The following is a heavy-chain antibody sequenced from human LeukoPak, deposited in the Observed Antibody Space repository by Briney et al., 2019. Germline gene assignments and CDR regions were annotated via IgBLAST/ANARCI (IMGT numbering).Heavy chain of an antibody. J-gene: IGHJ4*02. CDR2: ISGYNGNT. CDR3: ARDEVSVTGKRVDY. D-gene: IGHD6-19*01. Sequence: ASVKVSCKASGYTFTSHGISWVRQAPGQGLEWMGWISGYNGNTNYAQKFQGRVTMTTDTSTSTAYMEVRSLRSDDTAVYYCARDEVSVTGKRVDYWGQGTLVIVSS. CDR1: GYTFTSHG. V-gene: IGHV1-18*01.